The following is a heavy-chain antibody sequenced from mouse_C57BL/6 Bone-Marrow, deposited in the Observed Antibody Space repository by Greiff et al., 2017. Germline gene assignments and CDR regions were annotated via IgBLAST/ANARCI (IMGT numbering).Heavy chain of an antibody. Sequence: VQLQQSGPELVKPGASVKISCKASGYAFSSSWMNWVKQRPGKGLEWIGRIYPGDGDTNYNGKFKGKATLTADKSSSTAYMQLSSLTSEDSAVYFCARTTVLGGDYWGQGTTLTVSS. CDR1: GYAFSSSW. J-gene: IGHJ2*01. D-gene: IGHD1-1*01. V-gene: IGHV1-82*01. CDR2: IYPGDGDT. CDR3: ARTTVLGGDY.